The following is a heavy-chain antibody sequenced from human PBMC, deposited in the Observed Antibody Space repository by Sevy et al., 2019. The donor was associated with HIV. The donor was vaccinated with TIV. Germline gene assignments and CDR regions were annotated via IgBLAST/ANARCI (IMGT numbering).Heavy chain of an antibody. CDR2: VKGKVDGGTT. CDR1: GFTFNDAW. Sequence: PGGSLRLSCAASGFTFNDAWMNWVRQAPGKGLEWVGRVKGKVDGGTTDYAAPVKGRFTILRDDSKNTLYLQMNSLKTEDTAVYYCTTEGIKIFGSGMDVWGQGTTVTVSS. J-gene: IGHJ6*02. D-gene: IGHD3-3*01. CDR3: TTEGIKIFGSGMDV. V-gene: IGHV3-15*07.